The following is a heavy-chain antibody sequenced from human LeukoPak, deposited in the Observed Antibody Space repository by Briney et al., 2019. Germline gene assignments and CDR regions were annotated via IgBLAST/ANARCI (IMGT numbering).Heavy chain of an antibody. CDR1: GYSFTSYW. CDR2: IDPSDSYT. D-gene: IGHD3-10*01. J-gene: IGHJ6*02. Sequence: GESLQISCQGSGYSFTSYWISWVRQVPGKGLEWMGRIDPSDSYTNYSPSFQGHVTISADKSISTAYLQWSSLKASDTAMYYCARSRGRLWFGELLDYYYGMDVWGQGTTVTVSS. CDR3: ARSRGRLWFGELLDYYYGMDV. V-gene: IGHV5-10-1*01.